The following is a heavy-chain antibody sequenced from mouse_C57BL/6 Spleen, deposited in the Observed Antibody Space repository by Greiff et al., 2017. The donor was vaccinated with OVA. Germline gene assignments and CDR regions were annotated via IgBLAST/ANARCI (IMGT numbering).Heavy chain of an antibody. Sequence: EVKVVESGGGLVKPGGSLKLSCAASGFTFSSYAMSWVRQTPEKRLEWVATISDGGSYTYYPDNVKGRFTISRDNAKNNLYLQMSHLKSEDTAMYYCAREDYGNGAMDYWGQGTSVTVSS. CDR3: AREDYGNGAMDY. D-gene: IGHD2-1*01. J-gene: IGHJ4*01. V-gene: IGHV5-4*01. CDR2: ISDGGSYT. CDR1: GFTFSSYA.